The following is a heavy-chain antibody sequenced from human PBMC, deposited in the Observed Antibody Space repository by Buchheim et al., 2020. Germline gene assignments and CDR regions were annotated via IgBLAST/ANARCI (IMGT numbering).Heavy chain of an antibody. CDR1: GFTFSSYE. CDR2: ISSSGSTL. CDR3: ARERAASDYYYYGMDV. Sequence: EVQLVESGGGLVQPGGSLRLSCAASGFTFSSYEMNWVRQAPGKGLEWVSYISSSGSTLYYADSVKGRFTISRDNATNSLHLQMNSLRAEDTAVDYCARERAASDYYYYGMDVWAKGP. V-gene: IGHV3-48*03. D-gene: IGHD2-15*01. J-gene: IGHJ6*02.